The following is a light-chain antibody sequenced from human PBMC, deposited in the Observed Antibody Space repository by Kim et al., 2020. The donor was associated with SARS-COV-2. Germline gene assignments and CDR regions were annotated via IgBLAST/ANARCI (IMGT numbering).Light chain of an antibody. V-gene: IGKV1-5*01. CDR1: RSINSL. J-gene: IGKJ1*01. Sequence: AASVDSVVTTSCRTHRSINSLLAYYQKKPGKAPMLLFYAATCLESGAPSRFSGSGSGTEFTLTISSLQPDYFATYYCQTYNSYSTFGQGTKVEIK. CDR2: AAT. CDR3: QTYNSYST.